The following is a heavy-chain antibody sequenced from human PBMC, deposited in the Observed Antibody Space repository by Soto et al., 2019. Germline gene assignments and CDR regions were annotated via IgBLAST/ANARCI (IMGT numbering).Heavy chain of an antibody. D-gene: IGHD3-3*01. V-gene: IGHV4-31*03. Sequence: SETLSLTCTVSGGSISSGGYYWSWIRQHPGKGLEWIGYIYYSGSTYYNPSLKSRVTISVDTSKNQFSLKLSSVTAADTAVYYCARETVDFWSGQYYFDYWGQGTLVTVSS. J-gene: IGHJ4*02. CDR2: IYYSGST. CDR3: ARETVDFWSGQYYFDY. CDR1: GGSISSGGYY.